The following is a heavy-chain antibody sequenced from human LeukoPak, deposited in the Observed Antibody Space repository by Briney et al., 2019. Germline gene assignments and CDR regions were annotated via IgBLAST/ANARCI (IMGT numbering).Heavy chain of an antibody. CDR2: MNPNSGNT. CDR3: ARDLHDYYDSSGYWWGY. D-gene: IGHD3-22*01. CDR1: GYTFTSYD. J-gene: IGHJ4*02. Sequence: ASVKVSCKASGYTFTSYDINWVRQATGQGLEWMGWMNPNSGNTGYAQKFQGRVTMTRNTSISTAYMELSSLRAEDTAVYYCARDLHDYYDSSGYWWGYWGQGTLVTVSS. V-gene: IGHV1-8*01.